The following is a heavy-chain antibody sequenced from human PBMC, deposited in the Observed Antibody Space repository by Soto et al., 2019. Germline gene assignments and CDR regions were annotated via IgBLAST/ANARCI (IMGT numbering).Heavy chain of an antibody. CDR1: GFSLSTSGVG. CDR3: AHSLTPYYYDSSGYYLFDY. J-gene: IGHJ4*01. V-gene: IGHV2-5*02. Sequence: QITLKESGPTLVKPTQTLTLTCTFSGFSLSTSGVGVGWIRQPPGKDLEWLALIYWDDDKRYSPSLKSRLTITKDTSKNQVVLTMTNMDPVDTATYYCAHSLTPYYYDSSGYYLFDYWGQGTLVTVSS. D-gene: IGHD3-22*01. CDR2: IYWDDDK.